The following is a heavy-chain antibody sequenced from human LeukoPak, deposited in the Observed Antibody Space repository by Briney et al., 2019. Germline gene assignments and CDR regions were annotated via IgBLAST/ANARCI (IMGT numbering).Heavy chain of an antibody. D-gene: IGHD3-10*01. CDR2: ISSSSSYI. CDR3: ASLVLRDGSGSILGFDY. V-gene: IGHV3-21*01. CDR1: GFTFSSYS. Sequence: PGGSLRLSCAASGFTFSSYSMNWVRQAPGKGLEWVSSISSSSSYIYYADSVKGRFTISRDNAKNSLYLQMNSLRAEDTAVYYCASLVLRDGSGSILGFDYWGQGTLVTVSS. J-gene: IGHJ4*02.